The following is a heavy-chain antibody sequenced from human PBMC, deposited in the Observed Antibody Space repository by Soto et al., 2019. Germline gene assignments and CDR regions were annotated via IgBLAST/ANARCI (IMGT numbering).Heavy chain of an antibody. CDR1: GFTFSTYA. CDR3: ARGSSGWYVFDY. V-gene: IGHV3-23*01. Sequence: GGSLRLSCGASGFTFSTYAMSWVRQAPGKGLEWVSAISGSGGSTYHADSVKGRFTISRDNSKNTLYLQMNSLRAEDTAVYYCARGSSGWYVFDYWGQGTLVTVSS. J-gene: IGHJ4*02. CDR2: ISGSGGST. D-gene: IGHD6-19*01.